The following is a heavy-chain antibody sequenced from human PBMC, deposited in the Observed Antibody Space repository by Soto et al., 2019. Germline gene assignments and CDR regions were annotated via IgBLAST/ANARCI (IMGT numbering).Heavy chain of an antibody. CDR3: ARTGPYIVVVPAAIEAYMDV. J-gene: IGHJ6*03. CDR2: INHSGST. V-gene: IGHV4-34*01. Sequence: SETLSLTCAVYGGSFSGYYWSWIRQPPGKGLEWIGEINHSGSTNYNPSLKSRVTISLDTSKNQFSLKLSSVTAADTAVYYCARTGPYIVVVPAAIEAYMDVRGKGTTVTVSS. CDR1: GGSFSGYY. D-gene: IGHD2-2*01.